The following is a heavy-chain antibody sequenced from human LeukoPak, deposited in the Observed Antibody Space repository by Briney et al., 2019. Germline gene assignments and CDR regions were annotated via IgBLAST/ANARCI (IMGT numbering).Heavy chain of an antibody. V-gene: IGHV1-18*01. D-gene: IGHD3-10*01. CDR3: ARAPYGSGSYYNYYYYYYMDV. Sequence: ASVKVSCKASGYTFTSYGISWVRQAPGQGLEWMGWISAYNGNTNYAQKFQGRVTMTTDTSTSTAYMELRSLRSDDTAVYYCARAPYGSGSYYNYYYYYYMDVWGKGTTVTISS. CDR2: ISAYNGNT. CDR1: GYTFTSYG. J-gene: IGHJ6*03.